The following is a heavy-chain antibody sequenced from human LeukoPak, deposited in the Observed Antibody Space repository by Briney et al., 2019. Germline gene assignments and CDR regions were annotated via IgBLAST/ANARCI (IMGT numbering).Heavy chain of an antibody. CDR1: GFTFSTYG. J-gene: IGHJ4*02. CDR2: ISGSGGST. CDR3: AKGDGVAAAGSLSLD. Sequence: PGGSLRLSCAASGFTFSTYGMNWVRQAPGKGLEWVSAISGSGGSTYYADSVKGRFTISRDNSKNTLYLQMNSVRAEDTAVYYCAKGDGVAAAGSLSLDWGQGTLVTVSS. V-gene: IGHV3-23*01. D-gene: IGHD6-13*01.